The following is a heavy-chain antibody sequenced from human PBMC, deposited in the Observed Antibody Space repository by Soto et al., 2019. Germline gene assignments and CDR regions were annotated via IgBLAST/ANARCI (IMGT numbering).Heavy chain of an antibody. CDR2: IWYDGSNK. Sequence: QVELVESGGGVDQPGRSLRLSCAASGFTFSSYGMHWVRQAPGKGLEWVAVIWYDGSNKYYADSVKGRFTISRDNSKNTLYLQINSLRAEDTAVYYCARAGGYDWFDYWGQGTLVTVSS. D-gene: IGHD5-12*01. CDR1: GFTFSSYG. V-gene: IGHV3-33*01. J-gene: IGHJ4*02. CDR3: ARAGGYDWFDY.